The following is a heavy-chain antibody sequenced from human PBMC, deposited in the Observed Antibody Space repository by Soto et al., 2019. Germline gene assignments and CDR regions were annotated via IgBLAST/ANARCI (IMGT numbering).Heavy chain of an antibody. CDR2: INPSGGST. D-gene: IGHD4-17*01. CDR3: ARDAYDYGDFAGIGY. J-gene: IGHJ4*02. Sequence: ASVKVSCKASGYTFTSYYMHWARQAPGQGLEWMGIINPSGGSTSYAQKFQGRVTMTRDTSTSTVYMELSSLRSEDTAVYYCARDAYDYGDFAGIGYWGQGTLVTVSS. V-gene: IGHV1-46*01. CDR1: GYTFTSYY.